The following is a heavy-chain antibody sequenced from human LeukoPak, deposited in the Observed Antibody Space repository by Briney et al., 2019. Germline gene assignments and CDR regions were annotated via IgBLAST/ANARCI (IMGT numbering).Heavy chain of an antibody. Sequence: GGSLRLSCAASGFTFSDYYMSWIRQAPGKGLEWVSYISSSGSTIYYADSVKGRFTISRDNAKNSLYLQMNSLRAEDTAVYYCARDPNSSGYSYYFDYWGQGTLVTVSS. CDR2: ISSSGSTI. D-gene: IGHD3-22*01. V-gene: IGHV3-11*01. J-gene: IGHJ4*02. CDR1: GFTFSDYY. CDR3: ARDPNSSGYSYYFDY.